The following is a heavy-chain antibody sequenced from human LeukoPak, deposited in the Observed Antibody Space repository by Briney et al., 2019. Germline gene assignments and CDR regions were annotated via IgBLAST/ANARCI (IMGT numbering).Heavy chain of an antibody. CDR2: IIPIFGTA. D-gene: IGHD3-22*01. CDR3: ARSPPHYDSPAGAFDI. CDR1: GGTFSSYA. J-gene: IGHJ3*02. Sequence: ASVKVSCKASGGTFSSYAISWVRQAPGQGLEWMGRIIPIFGTANYAQKLQGRVTITTDESTSTAYMELSSLRSEDTAVYYCARSPPHYDSPAGAFDIWGQGTMVTVSS. V-gene: IGHV1-69*05.